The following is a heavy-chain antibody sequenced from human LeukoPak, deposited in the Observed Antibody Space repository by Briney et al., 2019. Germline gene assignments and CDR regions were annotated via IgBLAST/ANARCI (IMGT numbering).Heavy chain of an antibody. V-gene: IGHV3-23*01. CDR2: IGGSDDRT. CDR3: AKDLFRWAFDY. J-gene: IGHJ4*02. D-gene: IGHD4-23*01. CDR1: GFTFSQNA. Sequence: GGSLRLSCAASGFTFSQNAMSWVRQAPGKGLEWVSAIGGSDDRTDYADSVKGRFTISRDISKNTLYLQMNSLRAEDTAVYFCAKDLFRWAFDYWGQGTLVTGSS.